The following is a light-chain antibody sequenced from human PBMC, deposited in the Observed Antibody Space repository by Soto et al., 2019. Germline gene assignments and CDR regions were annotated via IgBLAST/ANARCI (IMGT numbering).Light chain of an antibody. Sequence: EIVLTLSLGTLSLSPGERATLSCRASQSVSNNYLAWYQQKPGQAPRLLIYGASNRATGIPDRFSGSGSGTDFTLTISRLEPEDFAVYYCHQYGKSPWTFGQGTKVDIK. CDR2: GAS. J-gene: IGKJ1*01. V-gene: IGKV3-20*01. CDR3: HQYGKSPWT. CDR1: QSVSNNY.